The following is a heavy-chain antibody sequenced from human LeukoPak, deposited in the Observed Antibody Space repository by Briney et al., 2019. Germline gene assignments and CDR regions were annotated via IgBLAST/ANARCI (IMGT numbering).Heavy chain of an antibody. CDR1: GFTFSNYW. D-gene: IGHD3-9*01. CDR3: ARLRGNYDLF. CDR2: IKQDGSEK. V-gene: IGHV3-7*02. Sequence: PGGSLRLSCAVSGFTFSNYWMSWIRQAPGKGLEWVANIKQDGSEKYYVDSVKGRFTISRDNAKNSLYLQMNSLRAEDTAVYYCARLRGNYDLFWGQGTLVTVSS. J-gene: IGHJ4*02.